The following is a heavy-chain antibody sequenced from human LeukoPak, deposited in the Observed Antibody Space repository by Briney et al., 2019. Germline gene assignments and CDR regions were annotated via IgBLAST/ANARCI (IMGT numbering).Heavy chain of an antibody. CDR1: GYTFTGYY. CDR2: MNPNSGNT. J-gene: IGHJ3*02. D-gene: IGHD5-12*01. V-gene: IGHV1-2*02. Sequence: ASVKVSCKAFGYTFTGYYMHWVRQATGQGLEWMGWMNPNSGNTGYAQKFQGRVTMTRDTSISTAYMELSRLRSDDTAVYYCASSRLRDAFDIWSQGTMVTVSS. CDR3: ASSRLRDAFDI.